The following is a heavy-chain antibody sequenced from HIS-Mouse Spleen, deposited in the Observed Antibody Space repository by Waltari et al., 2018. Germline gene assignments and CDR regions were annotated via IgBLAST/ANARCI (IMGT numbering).Heavy chain of an antibody. D-gene: IGHD6-13*01. Sequence: QLQLQESGPGLVKPSETLSLTCTVSGGPISSSSYYLGWIRQPPGKGVEWIGSIYYSGSTYYNPSLKGRVTIPVETSKNQFALKLSSVTAADTAVYYCAREIPYSSSWYDWYFDLWGRGTLVTVSS. CDR1: GGPISSSSYY. CDR2: IYYSGST. CDR3: AREIPYSSSWYDWYFDL. V-gene: IGHV4-39*07. J-gene: IGHJ2*01.